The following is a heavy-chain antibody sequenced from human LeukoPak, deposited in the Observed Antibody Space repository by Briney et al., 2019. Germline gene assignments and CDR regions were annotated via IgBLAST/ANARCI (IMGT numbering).Heavy chain of an antibody. V-gene: IGHV1-18*01. CDR3: AREASTSWPNWFDP. CDR1: GYTFTTYG. D-gene: IGHD6-13*01. CDR2: ISAYNGNT. J-gene: IGHJ5*02. Sequence: DSMKVSCKASGYTFTTYGISWVRQAPGQGLEWMGWISAYNGNTIYTQNLWDRVTMTTDTSTGTAHMELRGLRSDDTAMYYCAREASTSWPNWFDPWGQGTLVTVS.